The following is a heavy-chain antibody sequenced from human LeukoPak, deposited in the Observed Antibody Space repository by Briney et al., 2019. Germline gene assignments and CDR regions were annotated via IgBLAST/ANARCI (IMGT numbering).Heavy chain of an antibody. D-gene: IGHD2/OR15-2a*01. J-gene: IGHJ5*01. CDR1: GFTFSTYW. CDR2: LDRDGTTT. Sequence: GGSLRLSCVASGFTFSTYWMHWVRQAPGKGLEWVSRLDRDGTTTSYADSVYGRFTISRDNAKSTLYLQMRSLRAEDTAVYYCVRDTENIGYDAFEFWGHGTLVTVSS. CDR3: VRDTENIGYDAFEF. V-gene: IGHV3-74*01.